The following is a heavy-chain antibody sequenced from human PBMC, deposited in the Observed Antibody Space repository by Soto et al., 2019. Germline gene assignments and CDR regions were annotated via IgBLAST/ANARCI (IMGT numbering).Heavy chain of an antibody. V-gene: IGHV3-74*01. CDR3: ARDQGGSSWPDASEETFDY. J-gene: IGHJ4*02. CDR2: INSDGSST. CDR1: GFTFSSYW. D-gene: IGHD6-13*01. Sequence: GGSLRLSCAASGFTFSSYWMHWVRQAPGKGLVWVSRINSDGSSTSYADSVKGRFTISRDNAKNTLYLQMNSLRAEDTAVYYCARDQGGSSWPDASEETFDYWGQGTLVTVSS.